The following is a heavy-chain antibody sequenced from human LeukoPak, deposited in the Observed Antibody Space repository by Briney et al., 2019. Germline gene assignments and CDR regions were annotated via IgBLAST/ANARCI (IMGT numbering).Heavy chain of an antibody. D-gene: IGHD3-9*01. V-gene: IGHV3-23*01. CDR3: AKDKVELRYFDWFSNFDY. CDR2: ISGSGGST. Sequence: TGGSLRLSCAASGFTFSSYAMSWVRQAPGKGLEWVSAISGSGGSTYYADSVKGRFTISRDNSKNTLYLQMNSLRAEDTAVYYYAKDKVELRYFDWFSNFDYWGQGTLVTVSS. CDR1: GFTFSSYA. J-gene: IGHJ4*02.